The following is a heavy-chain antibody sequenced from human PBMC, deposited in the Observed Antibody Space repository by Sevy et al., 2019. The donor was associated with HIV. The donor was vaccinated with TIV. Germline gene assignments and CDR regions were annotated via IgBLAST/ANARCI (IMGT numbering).Heavy chain of an antibody. CDR3: ARDFTVFGVVSGIDY. V-gene: IGHV3-21*04. Sequence: GGSLRLSCAASGFTFRTYSMNWVRQAPGKGLEWLSSISDDSRYIYYSDSVKGRFTISRANPKNFLFLQMNNLRVEDTAIYYCARDFTVFGVVSGIDYWGQRNLVTVSS. J-gene: IGHJ4*02. CDR1: GFTFRTYS. CDR2: ISDDSRYI. D-gene: IGHD3-3*01.